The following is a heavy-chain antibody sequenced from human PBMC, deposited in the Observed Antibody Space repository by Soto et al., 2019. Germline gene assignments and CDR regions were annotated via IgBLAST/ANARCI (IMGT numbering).Heavy chain of an antibody. V-gene: IGHV4-4*07. CDR2: IYTSGST. CDR3: ARDSAPRAFDY. Sequence: SETLSLTCTVSGGSISDYYWSWIRQPAGKGLEWIGRIYTSGSTNYNPSLKSRVTMSLDTSKNQFSLKLPSVTAADTAVYYCARDSAPRAFDYWGQGTLVTVSS. J-gene: IGHJ4*02. CDR1: GGSISDYY.